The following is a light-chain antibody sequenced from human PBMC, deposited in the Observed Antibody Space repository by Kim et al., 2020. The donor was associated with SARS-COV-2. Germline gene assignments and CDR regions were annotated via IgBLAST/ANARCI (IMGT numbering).Light chain of an antibody. CDR2: DAS. CDR1: QSVSSY. Sequence: YPGERPTLSCRASQSVSSYLAWYQQQPGQAPRLLIYDASNRATGIPARFSGSGSGTDFTLTISSLEPEDFAVYYCQQRSNWLPITFGQGTRLEIK. CDR3: QQRSNWLPIT. V-gene: IGKV3-11*01. J-gene: IGKJ5*01.